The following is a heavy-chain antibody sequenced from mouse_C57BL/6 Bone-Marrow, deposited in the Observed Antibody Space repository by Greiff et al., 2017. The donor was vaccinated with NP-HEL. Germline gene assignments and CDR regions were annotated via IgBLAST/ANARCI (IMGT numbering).Heavy chain of an antibody. CDR2: IHPNSGST. Sequence: QVQLQQPGAELVKPGASVKLSCKASGYTFTSYWMHWVKQRPGQGLEWIGMIHPNSGSTNYNEKFKSKATLTVDKASSTAYMQLSSLTSEDSAVYYCARAYSSYVVWFAYWGQGTLVTVSA. V-gene: IGHV1-64*01. J-gene: IGHJ3*01. CDR3: ARAYSSYVVWFAY. CDR1: GYTFTSYW. D-gene: IGHD2-5*01.